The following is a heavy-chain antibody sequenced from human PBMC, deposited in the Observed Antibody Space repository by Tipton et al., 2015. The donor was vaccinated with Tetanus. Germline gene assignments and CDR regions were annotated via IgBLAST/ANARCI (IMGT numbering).Heavy chain of an antibody. V-gene: IGHV3-23*01. CDR2: ISGNGRST. Sequence: SLRLSCAASGFSFTTYAMGWVRQAPGKGPEWVSLISGNGRSTYYADSVKGRFTISRDSSKNTLLLQMSSLRAEDTAVYYCARELELRFSIYYYYGMDVWGQGTTVTVSS. D-gene: IGHD1-7*01. CDR3: ARELELRFSIYYYYGMDV. J-gene: IGHJ6*02. CDR1: GFSFTTYA.